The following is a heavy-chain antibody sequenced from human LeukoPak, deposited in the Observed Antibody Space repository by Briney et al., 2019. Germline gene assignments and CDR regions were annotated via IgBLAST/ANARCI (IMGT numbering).Heavy chain of an antibody. V-gene: IGHV3-48*01. D-gene: IGHD3-10*01. CDR1: GFTFSSYS. Sequence: GGSLRLSCAASGFTFSSYSMNWVRQAPGKGLEWVSYISSSSSTIYYADSVKGRFTISRDNAKNSLYLQMNSLRAEDTAVYYCARGGPGYYGSGSYVDYWGQGTLVTVSS. J-gene: IGHJ4*02. CDR2: ISSSSSTI. CDR3: ARGGPGYYGSGSYVDY.